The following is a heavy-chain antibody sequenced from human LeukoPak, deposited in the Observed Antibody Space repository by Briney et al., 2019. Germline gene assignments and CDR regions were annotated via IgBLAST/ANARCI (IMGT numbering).Heavy chain of an antibody. CDR3: ARGLTYYYEFREIDY. Sequence: ASVKVSCKASGYTFTRYYMHWVRQAPAQGLEWMGWINPNSGGTNYAQRFQGRVTMTRDTSISTAYMELSRLRSDDTAVYYCARGLTYYYEFREIDYWGQGTLVTVSS. V-gene: IGHV1-2*02. J-gene: IGHJ4*02. CDR1: GYTFTRYY. D-gene: IGHD3-22*01. CDR2: INPNSGGT.